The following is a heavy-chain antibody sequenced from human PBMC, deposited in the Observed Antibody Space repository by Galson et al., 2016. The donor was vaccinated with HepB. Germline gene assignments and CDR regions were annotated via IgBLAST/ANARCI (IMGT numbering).Heavy chain of an antibody. CDR2: ISPADSHT. D-gene: IGHD1-26*01. CDR3: ARLFSVGATQGHPCGMDV. J-gene: IGHJ6*04. Sequence: GAAPKKPGESLTISCKTSGYNFIHYYISWGRHMPGKGLAWKGSISPADSHTTYHPSFQRQVTISAYRSDGTASLHWGGLKASDSAMYYCARLFSVGATQGHPCGMDVWGKGTTVTVSS. V-gene: IGHV5-51*01. CDR1: GYNFIHYY.